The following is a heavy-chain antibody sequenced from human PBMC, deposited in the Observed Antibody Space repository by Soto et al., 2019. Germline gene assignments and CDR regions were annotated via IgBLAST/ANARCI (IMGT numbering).Heavy chain of an antibody. Sequence: EVQLVESGGGLIQPGGSLRLSCAASGFTVSSDYMSWVRQAPGKGLEWVSVIYTGGSTYYADSVKGRFTFSRDNSKNTLYLQMSSLRAEDTAVYYCAEAYGGNPALFDPWGQGTLVTVSS. D-gene: IGHD4-17*01. CDR3: AEAYGGNPALFDP. V-gene: IGHV3-53*01. CDR2: IYTGGST. J-gene: IGHJ5*02. CDR1: GFTVSSDY.